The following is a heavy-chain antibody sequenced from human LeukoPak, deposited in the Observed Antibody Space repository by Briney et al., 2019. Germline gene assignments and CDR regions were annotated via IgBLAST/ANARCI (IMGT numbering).Heavy chain of an antibody. Sequence: GGSLRLSCAASGVTFSSYAMSWVRQAPGKGLEWVSSISNNAGGTYYAGSVKGRFTISRDNSKNTLYLQMDSLRAEDTAVYYCAYRGDDILTGFDYWGQGTLVTVSS. CDR2: ISNNAGGT. J-gene: IGHJ4*02. CDR3: AYRGDDILTGFDY. CDR1: GVTFSSYA. V-gene: IGHV3-23*01. D-gene: IGHD3-9*01.